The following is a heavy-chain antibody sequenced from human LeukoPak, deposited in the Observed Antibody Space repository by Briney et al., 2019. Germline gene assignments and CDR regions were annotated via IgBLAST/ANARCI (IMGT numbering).Heavy chain of an antibody. CDR2: IDPSDSYT. V-gene: IGHV5-10-1*01. CDR3: ARHFLGELPDMDV. D-gene: IGHD1-26*01. CDR1: GYSFTSYW. J-gene: IGHJ6*02. Sequence: KFGESLKTSCKGSGYSFTSYWISWVRQMPGKGLEWMGRIDPSDSYTKYSPSFQGHVTISGDESISTAYLQWSSLKASDTAMYYCARHFLGELPDMDVWGQGTTVTVSS.